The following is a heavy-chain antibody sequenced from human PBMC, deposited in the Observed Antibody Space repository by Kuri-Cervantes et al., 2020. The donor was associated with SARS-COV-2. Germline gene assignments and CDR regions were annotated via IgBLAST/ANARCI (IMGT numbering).Heavy chain of an antibody. Sequence: SETLSLTCTVSGGSISSYYWGWIRQPPGKGLEWIGEINHSGSTNYNPSLKSRVTISVDTTKNQFSLKLSSVTAADTAVYYCARGRTTMVQGVIIRSWFDPWGQGTLVTVSS. CDR1: GGSISSYY. J-gene: IGHJ5*02. CDR2: INHSGST. V-gene: IGHV4-34*01. CDR3: ARGRTTMVQGVIIRSWFDP. D-gene: IGHD3-10*01.